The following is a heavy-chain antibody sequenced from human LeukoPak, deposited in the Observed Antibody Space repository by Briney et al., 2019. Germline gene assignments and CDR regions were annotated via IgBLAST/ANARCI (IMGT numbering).Heavy chain of an antibody. Sequence: SETLSLSCTVSGYSISSGYYWGWIRQPPGKGLEWIASISRSGSTYYSPSLRSRVTISVDTSKNQFSLKLSSVTAADTAVYYCARVSYAKYYYYYYMGVWGKGTTVTVSS. CDR1: GYSISSGYY. V-gene: IGHV4-38-2*02. J-gene: IGHJ6*03. CDR3: ARVSYAKYYYYYYMGV. D-gene: IGHD2-2*01. CDR2: ISRSGST.